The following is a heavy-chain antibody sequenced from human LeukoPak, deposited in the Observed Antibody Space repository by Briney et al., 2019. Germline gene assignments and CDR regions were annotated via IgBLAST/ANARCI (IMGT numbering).Heavy chain of an antibody. V-gene: IGHV1-18*01. CDR3: ARAHAHYYGSGGANY. CDR1: GYTFTSYG. Sequence: GASVKVSCKASGYTFTSYGISWVRQAPGQGLEWMGWISAYNGNTNYAQKLQGRVTMTTDTSTSTAYMELRSLRSDDTAVYYCARAHAHYYGSGGANYWGQGTLVTVSS. CDR2: ISAYNGNT. J-gene: IGHJ4*02. D-gene: IGHD3-10*01.